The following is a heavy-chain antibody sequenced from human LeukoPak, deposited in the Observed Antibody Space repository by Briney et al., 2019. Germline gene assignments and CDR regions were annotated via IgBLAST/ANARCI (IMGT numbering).Heavy chain of an antibody. CDR1: GYTFTTYG. V-gene: IGHV1-69*13. D-gene: IGHD3-22*01. Sequence: GASVKVSCKASGYTFTTYGISWVRQAPGQGLERMGGIIPIFGTANCAQKFQGRVTITADESTSTAYMELSSLRSEDTAVYYCAWDSSGSGAFDIWGQGTMVTVSS. CDR3: AWDSSGSGAFDI. CDR2: IIPIFGTA. J-gene: IGHJ3*02.